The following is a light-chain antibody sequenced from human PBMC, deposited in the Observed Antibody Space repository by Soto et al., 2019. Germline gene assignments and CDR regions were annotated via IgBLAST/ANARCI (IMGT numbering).Light chain of an antibody. CDR2: DAS. V-gene: IGKV3-11*01. CDR3: QQRSNWPRSIT. Sequence: DIVMTHSPATLSVSPGERATLSCRASQSVNSNLAWYQQKPGRGPRLLIYDASNRATGIPARFSGSGSGTDFTLTISSLEPEDFAVYYCQQRSNWPRSITFGQGTRLEIK. J-gene: IGKJ5*01. CDR1: QSVNSN.